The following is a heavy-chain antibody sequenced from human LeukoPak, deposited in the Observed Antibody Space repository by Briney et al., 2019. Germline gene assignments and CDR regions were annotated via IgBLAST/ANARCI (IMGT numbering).Heavy chain of an antibody. CDR1: GGSISSSNW. D-gene: IGHD3-3*01. V-gene: IGHV4-4*02. CDR2: INRSGST. J-gene: IGHJ6*03. Sequence: SETLSLTCAVSGGSISSSNWWSWVRQPPGKGLEWIGEINRSGSTNYNPSLKSRVTISVDKSKNQFSLKLSSVTAADTAVYYCARERRESGYQYYYYYYYMDVWGKGTTVTVSS. CDR3: ARERRESGYQYYYYYYYMDV.